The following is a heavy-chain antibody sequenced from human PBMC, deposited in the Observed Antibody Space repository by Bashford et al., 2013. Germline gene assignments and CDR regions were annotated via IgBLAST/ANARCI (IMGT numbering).Heavy chain of an antibody. CDR3: ARTDYGGNSVYFDS. D-gene: IGHD4-23*01. J-gene: IGHJ4*02. V-gene: IGHV4-31*02. CDR2: IHYSGNT. Sequence: WVRQAPGKGLEWIGFIHYSGNTYYNPSLKSRVFISLDTSRNQFSLKLSSLTAADTAVYHCARTDYGGNSVYFDSWGQGTLVTVSS.